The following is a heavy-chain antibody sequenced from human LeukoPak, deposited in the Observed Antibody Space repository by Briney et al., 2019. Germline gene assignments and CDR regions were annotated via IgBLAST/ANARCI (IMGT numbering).Heavy chain of an antibody. D-gene: IGHD2-15*01. Sequence: SETLSLTCTVSGGSIRTYYWSWIRQPPGKGLEWIGYIYYSGSTNYNPSLKSRVTISVDTSKNQFSLKLSSVTAADTAVYYCARFRDIVVVVAAYQRHDAFDIWGQGTMVTVSS. CDR1: GGSIRTYY. J-gene: IGHJ3*02. CDR3: ARFRDIVVVVAAYQRHDAFDI. CDR2: IYYSGST. V-gene: IGHV4-59*08.